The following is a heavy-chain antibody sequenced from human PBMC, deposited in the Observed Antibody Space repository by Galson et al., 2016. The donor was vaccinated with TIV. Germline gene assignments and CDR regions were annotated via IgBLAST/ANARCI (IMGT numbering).Heavy chain of an antibody. Sequence: SLRLSCAASGFIFDDYDMTWIRQVPGKGLEWVAVISYDGSDQYYAGSVKGRFTISRDNSKNTLYLQMNSLRSDDTAMYYCAKDPRLYGDYFLHYFDYWGQGTLVTVSS. CDR3: AKDPRLYGDYFLHYFDY. CDR2: ISYDGSDQ. CDR1: GFIFDDYD. J-gene: IGHJ4*02. D-gene: IGHD4-17*01. V-gene: IGHV3-30*18.